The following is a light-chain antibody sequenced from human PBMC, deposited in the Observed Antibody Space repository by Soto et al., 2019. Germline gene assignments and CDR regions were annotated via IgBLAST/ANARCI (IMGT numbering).Light chain of an antibody. V-gene: IGLV2-23*01. CDR2: EGN. CDR1: SSDVGSYNL. J-gene: IGLJ2*01. Sequence: QSVLTQPASVSGSPGQSITISCAGTSSDVGSYNLVSWYQQHPGKAPKLMIYEGNKRPSGVSNRFSGSWSGNTASLTISGLQAEDEADYYCFSYAGGSSLLFGGGTKVTVL. CDR3: FSYAGGSSLL.